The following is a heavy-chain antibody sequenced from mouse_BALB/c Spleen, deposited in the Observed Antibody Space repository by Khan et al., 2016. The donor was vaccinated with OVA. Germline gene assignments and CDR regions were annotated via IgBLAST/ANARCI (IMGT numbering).Heavy chain of an antibody. Sequence: QVQLQQSGAELAKPGASVKMSCKASGYTFTTYWMHWIKKRPGQGLEWIGYIDPSTGYIEYNQKFKDKATLNTDKSSTTAYMQLSSLTSEDSAVYYCTRSELYSLFVYWGQGTLVTVSA. J-gene: IGHJ3*01. CDR3: TRSELYSLFVY. CDR1: GYTFTTYW. V-gene: IGHV1-7*01. CDR2: IDPSTGYI. D-gene: IGHD6-2*01.